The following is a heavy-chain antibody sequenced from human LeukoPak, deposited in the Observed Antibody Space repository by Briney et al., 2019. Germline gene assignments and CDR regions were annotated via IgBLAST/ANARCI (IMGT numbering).Heavy chain of an antibody. CDR3: ARSGYCSGGSCYYYYYGMDV. Sequence: SETLSLTCTVSGGSISSYYWSWIRQPAGKGLEWIGRIYTSGSTNYSPSLKSRVTMSVDTSKNQFSLKLSSVTAADTAVYYCARSGYCSGGSCYYYYYGMDVWGQGTTVTVSS. J-gene: IGHJ6*02. CDR1: GGSISSYY. V-gene: IGHV4-4*07. CDR2: IYTSGST. D-gene: IGHD2-15*01.